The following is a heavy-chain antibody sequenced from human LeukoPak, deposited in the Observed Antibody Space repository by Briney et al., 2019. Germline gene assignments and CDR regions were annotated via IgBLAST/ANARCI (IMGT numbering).Heavy chain of an antibody. CDR2: NYHSVST. CDR3: ARVQRTLPYFDY. J-gene: IGHJ4*02. CDR1: GYSISSCYY. V-gene: IGHV4-38-2*02. D-gene: IGHD1-14*01. Sequence: PSETLSLTCTVSGYSISSCYYWGWIRPPPGKGLELIEINYHSVSTYYNPSHKRLVNITVDTYKNHFSVKMSSVTAADTAVYCCARVQRTLPYFDYWGQGTLATVSS.